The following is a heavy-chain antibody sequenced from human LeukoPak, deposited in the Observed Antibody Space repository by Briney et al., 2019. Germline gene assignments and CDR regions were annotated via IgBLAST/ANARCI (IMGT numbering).Heavy chain of an antibody. D-gene: IGHD6-13*01. CDR3: ARGPYSRVDY. J-gene: IGHJ4*02. CDR2: ISYDGSNK. CDR1: GVTFSSYA. Sequence: GGSLRLSCAASGVTFSSYAMHWVRQAPGKGLEWVAVISYDGSNKYYADSVKGRFTISRDNSKNTLYLQMNSLRAEDTAVYYCARGPYSRVDYWGQGTLVTVSS. V-gene: IGHV3-30*04.